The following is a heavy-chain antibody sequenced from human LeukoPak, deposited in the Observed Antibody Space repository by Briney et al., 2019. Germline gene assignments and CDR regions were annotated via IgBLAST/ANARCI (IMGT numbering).Heavy chain of an antibody. V-gene: IGHV3-66*01. J-gene: IGHJ5*02. CDR2: IYSGGST. D-gene: IGHD6-13*01. CDR3: ARDSGMAAAGTGDPNWFDP. Sequence: PGGSLRLSCAASGFTFSSYAMHWVRQAPGKGLEWVSVIYSGGSTYYADSVKGRFTISRDNSKNTLYLQMNSLRAEDTAVYYCARDSGMAAAGTGDPNWFDPWGQGTLVTVSS. CDR1: GFTFSSYA.